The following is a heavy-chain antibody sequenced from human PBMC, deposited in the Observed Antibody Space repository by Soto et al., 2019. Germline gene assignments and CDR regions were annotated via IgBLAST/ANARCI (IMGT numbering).Heavy chain of an antibody. CDR1: GYKFTTYF. CDR2: IHPSGDT. CDR3: VRGYCTTSPCSGDFQF. D-gene: IGHD2-15*01. V-gene: IGHV1-46*01. Sequence: ASVKVSFKASGYKFTTYFIYWGRQAPGQGLEWMGMIHPSGDTGYAQKFRGRVTMTIDTSTTTAYMELRNLTSEDTAVYFSVRGYCTTSPCSGDFQFWGQGTLVTVSS. J-gene: IGHJ1*01.